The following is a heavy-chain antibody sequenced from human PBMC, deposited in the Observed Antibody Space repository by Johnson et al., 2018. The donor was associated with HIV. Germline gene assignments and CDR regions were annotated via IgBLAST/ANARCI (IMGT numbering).Heavy chain of an antibody. D-gene: IGHD3-22*01. V-gene: IGHV3-7*03. CDR1: GFTFSNAW. Sequence: VLLVESGGGLVQPGGSLRLSCAASGFTFSNAWMSWVRQAPGKGLEWVANIKQDGSEKYYVDSVKGRFTISRDNAKNSLYLQMNSLRVEDTAVYYCARELDGSGYDPAEAAFDIWGQGTLVTVSS. CDR3: ARELDGSGYDPAEAAFDI. CDR2: IKQDGSEK. J-gene: IGHJ3*02.